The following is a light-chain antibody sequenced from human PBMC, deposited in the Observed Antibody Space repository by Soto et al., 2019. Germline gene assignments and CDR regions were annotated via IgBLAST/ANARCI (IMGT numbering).Light chain of an antibody. V-gene: IGKV3-11*01. CDR2: DTF. CDR1: QSVSSH. J-gene: IGKJ2*01. CDR3: QQRSNWPPGYT. Sequence: ELVLTQSPATLSLSPGERATLSCRASQSVSSHLAWYQQKPGQAPRLLMYDTFNGATGIPARFNGSGSGTDFTLTISSLEPQDFAVYYCQQRSNWPPGYTFGQGTKLEIK.